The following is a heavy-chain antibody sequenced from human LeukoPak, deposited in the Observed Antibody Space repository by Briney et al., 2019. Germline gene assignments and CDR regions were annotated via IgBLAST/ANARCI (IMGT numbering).Heavy chain of an antibody. CDR2: IYYSGST. V-gene: IGHV4-59*01. J-gene: IGHJ4*02. CDR3: ARGLSPDYFDY. CDR1: GGSISSYY. Sequence: SETLSLTCTVSGGSISSYYWSWIRQPLGKGLEWIVYIYYSGSTNYNPSLKSRVTISVDTSKNQFSLKLSSVTAADTAVYYCARGLSPDYFDYWGQGTLVTVSS.